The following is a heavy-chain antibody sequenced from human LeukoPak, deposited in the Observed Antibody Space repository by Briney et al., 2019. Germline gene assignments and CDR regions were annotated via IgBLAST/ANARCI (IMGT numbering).Heavy chain of an antibody. D-gene: IGHD6-19*01. J-gene: IGHJ4*02. CDR3: ARGSSQWLVPENDY. CDR2: VSCYNGNT. CDR1: GYTFTNYG. Sequence: ASVKVSCKASGYTFTNYGINWVRQAPGQGLEWMGWVSCYNGNTNYAQKFQGRVTMTTDTSTTTAYMELRSLRSDDTAVYYCARGSSQWLVPENDYWGQGTLVTVSS. V-gene: IGHV1-18*01.